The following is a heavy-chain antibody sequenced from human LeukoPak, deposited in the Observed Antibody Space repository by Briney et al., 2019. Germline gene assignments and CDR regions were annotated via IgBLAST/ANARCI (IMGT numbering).Heavy chain of an antibody. CDR1: GFTFSSYW. V-gene: IGHV3-74*01. D-gene: IGHD4-17*01. CDR2: ISSDGSST. J-gene: IGHJ4*02. CDR3: ARVAVTTGDY. Sequence: GGSLRLSCAASGFTFSSYWMHWVRQAPGKGLVWVSRISSDGSSTSYADRVRGRFPIPRDNDKNTLYLQMNSLRAEDTAVYYCARVAVTTGDYWGQGTLVTVSS.